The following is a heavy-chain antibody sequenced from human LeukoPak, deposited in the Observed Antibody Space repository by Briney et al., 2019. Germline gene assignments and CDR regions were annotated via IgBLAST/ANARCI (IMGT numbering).Heavy chain of an antibody. D-gene: IGHD6-13*01. J-gene: IGHJ4*02. CDR1: GGSFSGYY. CDR2: INDSGST. Sequence: SETLSLTCAVYGGSFSGYYWNWIRQPPGKGLEWIGEINDSGSTNYNPSLKSRVTISIDRSKNQFSLKLSSVTAADTAVYYCARLFLAAAGTGGNYWGQGTLVTVSS. CDR3: ARLFLAAAGTGGNY. V-gene: IGHV4-34*01.